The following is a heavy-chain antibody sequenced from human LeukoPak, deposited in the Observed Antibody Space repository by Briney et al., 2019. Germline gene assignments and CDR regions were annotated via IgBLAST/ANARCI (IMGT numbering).Heavy chain of an antibody. V-gene: IGHV1-18*01. Sequence: ASVKVSCKASGYSFTSYGISWVREAPGQGLEWVGYISAYDGETRYAQKFQGRVTLTTDTSTGTVYMEMRRLISDDTAVYYCSRGGKNYFDFWGQGTLVTVSS. CDR1: GYSFTSYG. D-gene: IGHD1-26*01. J-gene: IGHJ4*02. CDR2: ISAYDGET. CDR3: SRGGKNYFDF.